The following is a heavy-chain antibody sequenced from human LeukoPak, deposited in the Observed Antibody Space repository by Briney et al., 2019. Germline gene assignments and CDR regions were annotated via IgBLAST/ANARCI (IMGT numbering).Heavy chain of an antibody. CDR1: GFTFSDYA. Sequence: PGGSLRLSCSASGFTFSDYAVHWVRQGPGKGLEYVSAIRGSGGSTYYADSVKGRFTISRDNSKNTLYLQMSSLRPEDTAVYYCVKGRGTLLYSSGWLGDYWGQGTLVTVSS. V-gene: IGHV3-64D*09. J-gene: IGHJ4*02. D-gene: IGHD6-19*01. CDR3: VKGRGTLLYSSGWLGDY. CDR2: IRGSGGST.